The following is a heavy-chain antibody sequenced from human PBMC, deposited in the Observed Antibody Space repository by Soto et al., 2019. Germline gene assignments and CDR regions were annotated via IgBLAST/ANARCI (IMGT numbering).Heavy chain of an antibody. CDR1: GFTFSSYS. V-gene: IGHV3-21*01. D-gene: IGHD2-2*01. J-gene: IGHJ6*03. CDR2: ISSSSYI. Sequence: GGSLRLSCAASGFTFSSYSMNWVRQAPGKGLEWVSSISSSSYIYYADSVKGRFTISRDNAKNSLYLQMNSLRAEDTAVYYCARMGRYCSSTSCQYYYYYYMDVWGKGTTVTVSS. CDR3: ARMGRYCSSTSCQYYYYYYMDV.